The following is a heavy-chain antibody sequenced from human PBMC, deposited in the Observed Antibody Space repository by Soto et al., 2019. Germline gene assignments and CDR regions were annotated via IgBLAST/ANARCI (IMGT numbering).Heavy chain of an antibody. CDR3: ARDRVGDYGDFK. CDR1: GYTFTGYY. CDR2: INPNSGGT. Sequence: ASVKVSCKASGYTFTGYYIHWVRQAPGQGLEWMGWINPNSGGTKYAQKFQGRVTLTRDTSLSTAYMELSRLRSDDTAVYYCARDRVGDYGDFKWGQGTMLTV. V-gene: IGHV1-2*02. D-gene: IGHD4-17*01. J-gene: IGHJ4*02.